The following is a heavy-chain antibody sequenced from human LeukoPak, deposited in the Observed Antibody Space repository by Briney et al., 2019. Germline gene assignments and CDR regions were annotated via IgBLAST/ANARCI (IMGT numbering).Heavy chain of an antibody. D-gene: IGHD5-24*01. CDR2: ISSNSGNL. CDR1: GFTFDDYV. V-gene: IGHV3-9*01. Sequence: GGSLRLSCAASGFTFDDYVMHWVRHAPGKGLEWVASISSNSGNLGYADSVKGRFTISRDNAKNSLYLQMNSLRAEDTALYYCAMGRSRGALDIWGQGTMVTVSS. CDR3: AMGRSRGALDI. J-gene: IGHJ3*02.